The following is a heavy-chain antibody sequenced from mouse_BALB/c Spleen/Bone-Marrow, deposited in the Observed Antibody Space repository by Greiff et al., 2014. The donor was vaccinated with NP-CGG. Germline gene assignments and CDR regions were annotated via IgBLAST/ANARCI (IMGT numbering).Heavy chain of an antibody. V-gene: IGHV1-20*02. CDR3: ARVTTDWYFDV. Sequence: EVQLQQSGPELVKPGASVKISCKASGYSFTGYFMNWVIQSHGKSLEWIGRINPYNGDSFYNQKFKGKATLTVDKSSSTAHMELRSLASEDSVVYYCARVTTDWYFDVWGAGTTVTVSS. D-gene: IGHD1-1*01. CDR1: GYSFTGYF. CDR2: INPYNGDS. J-gene: IGHJ1*01.